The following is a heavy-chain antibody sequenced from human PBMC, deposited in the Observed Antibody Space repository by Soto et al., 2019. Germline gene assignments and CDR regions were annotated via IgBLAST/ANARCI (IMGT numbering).Heavy chain of an antibody. J-gene: IGHJ4*02. CDR2: IIPMCGTG. CDR1: GGTFSSYA. V-gene: IGHV1-69*13. CDR3: ARAGGEVTGFYNYFDY. Sequence: SGQVSCKASGGTFSSYAISWVRQAPGQGLEWRGRIIPMCGTGSYAQKFQGRGTITAYESSSTADMELSSLRSEDTAVYYCARAGGEVTGFYNYFDYWGQGTLVTVSS. D-gene: IGHD2-2*02.